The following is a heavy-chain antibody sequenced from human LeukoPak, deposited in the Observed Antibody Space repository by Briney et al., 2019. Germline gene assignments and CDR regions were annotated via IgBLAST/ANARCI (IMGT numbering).Heavy chain of an antibody. V-gene: IGHV3-48*03. Sequence: GGSLRLSCAASGFTFSSYGMNWVRQAPGKGLEWVSYISSSGSTIYYADSVKGRFTISRDNAKNSLYLQMNSLRAEDTAVYYCAKEKYGSGSYYLTNFDYWGQGTLVTVSS. CDR2: ISSSGSTI. CDR3: AKEKYGSGSYYLTNFDY. D-gene: IGHD3-10*01. CDR1: GFTFSSYG. J-gene: IGHJ4*02.